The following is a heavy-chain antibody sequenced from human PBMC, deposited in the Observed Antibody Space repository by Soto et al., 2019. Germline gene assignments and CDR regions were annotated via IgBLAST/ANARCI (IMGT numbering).Heavy chain of an antibody. Sequence: SETLSLTCTVSGGSISSYYWSWIRQPPGKGLEWIGYIYYSGSTNYNPSLKSRVTISVDTSKNQFSLKLSSVTAADTAVYYCARFKYYDFWSGYCDYWGQGTLVTVSS. CDR3: ARFKYYDFWSGYCDY. CDR2: IYYSGST. V-gene: IGHV4-59*08. J-gene: IGHJ4*02. D-gene: IGHD3-3*01. CDR1: GGSISSYY.